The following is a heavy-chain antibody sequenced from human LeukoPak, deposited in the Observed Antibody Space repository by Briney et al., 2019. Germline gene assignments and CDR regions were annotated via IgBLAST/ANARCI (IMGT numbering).Heavy chain of an antibody. Sequence: SETLSLTCAVSDYSISSGNYWGWIRHHPGMGLEWIGSVYHSGSTHYRPSLKSRVTISVDTSKNQLSLKMSSVTAADTAVYYCARNDSSGYFDYWGQGTLVTVSS. CDR3: ARNDSSGYFDY. CDR2: VYHSGST. V-gene: IGHV4-38-2*01. D-gene: IGHD3-22*01. CDR1: DYSISSGNY. J-gene: IGHJ4*02.